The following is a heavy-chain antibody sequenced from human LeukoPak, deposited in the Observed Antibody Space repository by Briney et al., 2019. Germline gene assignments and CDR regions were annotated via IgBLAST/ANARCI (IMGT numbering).Heavy chain of an antibody. J-gene: IGHJ4*02. CDR2: IIPILGTA. CDR1: GGTFSSYA. Sequence: SVKVSCKASGGTFSSYAISWVRQAPGQGLEWMGGIIPILGTANYAQKFQGRVTITADESTSTAYMELSSLRSEDTAVYYCARAYRSGYYPTAFDYWGQGTPVTVSS. V-gene: IGHV1-69*01. CDR3: ARAYRSGYYPTAFDY. D-gene: IGHD3-22*01.